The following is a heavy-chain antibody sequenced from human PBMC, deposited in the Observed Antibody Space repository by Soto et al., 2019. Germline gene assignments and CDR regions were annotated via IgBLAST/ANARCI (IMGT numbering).Heavy chain of an antibody. J-gene: IGHJ4*02. CDR3: ARGYCSGGSCYFDY. V-gene: IGHV4-31*03. CDR2: IYYSGST. Sequence: SETLSLTCTVSGGSISSGGYYWSWIRQHPGKGLEWIGYIYYSGSTYYNPSLKSRVTISVDTSKNQFSLKLSSVTAADTAVYHCARGYCSGGSCYFDYWGQGTLVTVSS. CDR1: GGSISSGGYY. D-gene: IGHD2-15*01.